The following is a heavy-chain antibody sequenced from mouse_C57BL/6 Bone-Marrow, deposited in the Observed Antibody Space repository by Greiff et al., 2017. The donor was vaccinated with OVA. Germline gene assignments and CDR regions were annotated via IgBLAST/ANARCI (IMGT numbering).Heavy chain of an antibody. D-gene: IGHD2-10*01. Sequence: EVKLMESGGGLVQPGESLKLSCESTEYEFPSHDMSWVRKTPEKRLELVAALNSDGGSTYYPDTMERRFIISRDNTKKTLYLQMSSLRSEDTALYYCARRPTMVERYAMDYWGQGTSVTVSS. CDR2: LNSDGGST. V-gene: IGHV5-2*03. J-gene: IGHJ4*01. CDR3: ARRPTMVERYAMDY. CDR1: EYEFPSHD.